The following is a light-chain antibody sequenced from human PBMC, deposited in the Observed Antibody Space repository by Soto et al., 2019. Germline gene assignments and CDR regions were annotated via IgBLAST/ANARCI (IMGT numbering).Light chain of an antibody. Sequence: EFVFTQSPGTLSLSPGERVTLSCRASQTVRNNYLAWYQQKPGQAPRLLIYDASSRATGIPDRFSGGGSGTDFTLTISSLEPEDFAVYYCQQFSSYPLTFGGGTKVDIK. CDR1: QTVRNNY. CDR2: DAS. J-gene: IGKJ4*01. CDR3: QQFSSYPLT. V-gene: IGKV3-20*01.